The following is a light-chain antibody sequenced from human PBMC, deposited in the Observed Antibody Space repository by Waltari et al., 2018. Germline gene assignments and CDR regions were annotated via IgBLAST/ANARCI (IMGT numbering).Light chain of an antibody. V-gene: IGLV1-40*01. J-gene: IGLJ1*01. CDR2: GNN. CDR1: SLNIGATYD. CDR3: QSYDSGLTASYV. Sequence: QSVLTQPPSVSGAPGPRVTIACTGSSLNIGATYDLHWYQQLPGTAPKLLIYGNNNRPSGVPDRFSGSKSGTSASLAITGLQAEDEADYYCQSYDSGLTASYVFGTGTKVTVL.